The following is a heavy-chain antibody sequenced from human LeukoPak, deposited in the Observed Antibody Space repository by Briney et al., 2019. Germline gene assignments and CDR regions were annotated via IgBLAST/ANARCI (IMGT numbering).Heavy chain of an antibody. CDR2: IKSDGTST. Sequence: GGSLRLSCAASGFTFSRYWMHWVRQGPGKGLVWVSRIKSDGTSTNYADSVKGRFTISRDNAKNTLYLQMNSLGVEDTAVYYCVRDHGDYYFDYWGQGTLVTVSS. V-gene: IGHV3-74*01. J-gene: IGHJ4*02. CDR1: GFTFSRYW. D-gene: IGHD4-17*01. CDR3: VRDHGDYYFDY.